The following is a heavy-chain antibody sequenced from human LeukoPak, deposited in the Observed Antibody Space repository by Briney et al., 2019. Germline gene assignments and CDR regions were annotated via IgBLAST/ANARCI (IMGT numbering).Heavy chain of an antibody. CDR3: ARITFVVEGYGMDV. CDR1: GGSISSSNW. Sequence: SGTLSLTCAVSGGSISSSNWWNWVRQPPGMGPEWIGEILHSGGTTYNPSLRSRVTISVDTSKNQFSLSLSSVTAADTAVYYCARITFVVEGYGMDVWGQGTTVTVSS. D-gene: IGHD2-21*01. V-gene: IGHV4-4*02. J-gene: IGHJ6*02. CDR2: ILHSGGT.